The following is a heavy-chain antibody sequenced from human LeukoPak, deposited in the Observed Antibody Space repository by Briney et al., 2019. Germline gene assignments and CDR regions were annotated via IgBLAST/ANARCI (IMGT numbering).Heavy chain of an antibody. CDR3: AKAQTGASIAARPVDY. V-gene: IGHV3-23*01. CDR2: ISDSGGST. Sequence: GGSLRLSCAASGFTFSSYWMSWVRQAPGKGLEWVSPISDSGGSTYYAHSVKGRFTISRDNPKNTLYLQMNSLRAEDTAVYYCAKAQTGASIAARPVDYWGQGTLVTVSS. CDR1: GFTFSSYW. J-gene: IGHJ4*02. D-gene: IGHD6-6*01.